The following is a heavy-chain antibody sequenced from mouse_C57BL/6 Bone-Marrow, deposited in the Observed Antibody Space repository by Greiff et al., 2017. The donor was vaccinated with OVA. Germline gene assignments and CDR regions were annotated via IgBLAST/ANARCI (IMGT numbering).Heavy chain of an antibody. CDR1: GFTFSSYA. CDR2: ISSGGDYI. D-gene: IGHD1-1*01. CDR3: TRDYYGSEAY. J-gene: IGHJ3*01. V-gene: IGHV5-9-1*02. Sequence: EVKVVESGEGLVKPGGSLKLSCAASGFTFSSYAMSWVRQTPEQRLEWVAYISSGGDYIYYADTVKGRFTISRDNARNTLYLQMSSLKSEDTAMYYCTRDYYGSEAYWGQGTLVTVSA.